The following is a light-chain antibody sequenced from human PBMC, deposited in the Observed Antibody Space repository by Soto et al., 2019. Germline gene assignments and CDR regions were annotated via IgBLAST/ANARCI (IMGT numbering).Light chain of an antibody. CDR3: QQYNNWPLT. V-gene: IGKV3D-20*02. J-gene: IGKJ5*01. CDR2: DTS. CDR1: QSVGGSS. Sequence: EIVLTQSPCTVSLSPGERATVSCRASQSVGGSSLAWYQQRPGQAPRLLIYDTSKRATGIPDRFSGGGSGTEFNLTITSLQSEDFAVYWCQQYNNWPLTFGPGTRLEIK.